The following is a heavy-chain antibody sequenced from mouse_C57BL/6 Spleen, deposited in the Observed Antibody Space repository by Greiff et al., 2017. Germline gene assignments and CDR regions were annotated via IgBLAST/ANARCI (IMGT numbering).Heavy chain of an antibody. V-gene: IGHV1-82*01. CDR1: GYAFSSSW. CDR2: NYPGDGDT. J-gene: IGHJ4*01. D-gene: IGHD1-1*01. Sequence: QVQLQQSGPELVKPGDSVKISCKASGYAFSSSWMNWVKQRPGTGLEWIGRNYPGDGDTNYNGKFKGKATLTADKSSSTAYMQLSSLTSEDSAVYFCARWDYYGAMDYWGQGTSVTVSS. CDR3: ARWDYYGAMDY.